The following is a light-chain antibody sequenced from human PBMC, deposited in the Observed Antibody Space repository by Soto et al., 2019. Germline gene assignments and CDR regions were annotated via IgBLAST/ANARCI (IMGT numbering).Light chain of an antibody. V-gene: IGKV3D-11*02. CDR3: HQRNIWHPVT. CDR2: GAF. Sequence: EIVLTQSPATLSLSPGERATLSCRASPSVTNSCAWYQQKPGQPPRLLIYGAFNRAAGIPARFSGSGSGTDFTLTISSLEHEDSAVYYCHQRNIWHPVTFGQGTRLEIK. J-gene: IGKJ5*01. CDR1: PSVTNS.